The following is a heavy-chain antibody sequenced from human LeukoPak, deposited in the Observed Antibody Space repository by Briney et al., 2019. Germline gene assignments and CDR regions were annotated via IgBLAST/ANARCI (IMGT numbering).Heavy chain of an antibody. CDR3: AKDLHSDYEGY. Sequence: GGSLRLSCAASGFTFSSYGMHWVRQAPGKGLEWVAVISYDGSNKYYADSVKGRFTISRDNSKNTLFLQMNSLRAEDTAVYYCAKDLHSDYEGYWGQGTLVTVSS. V-gene: IGHV3-30*18. CDR2: ISYDGSNK. CDR1: GFTFSSYG. J-gene: IGHJ4*02. D-gene: IGHD4-11*01.